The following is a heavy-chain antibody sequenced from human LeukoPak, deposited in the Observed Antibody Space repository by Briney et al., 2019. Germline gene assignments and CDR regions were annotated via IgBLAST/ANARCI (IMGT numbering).Heavy chain of an antibody. J-gene: IGHJ4*02. D-gene: IGHD3-22*01. V-gene: IGHV3-23*01. CDR1: GFTFSNYA. Sequence: GGSLRLSCETSGFTFSNYAMSWVRQAPGKGLEWVSAISGSGGSTYYADSVKGRFTISRDNSKNTLYLQMNSLRAEDTAVYYCATTYYYDSSGYPYYFDYWGQGTLVTVSS. CDR2: ISGSGGST. CDR3: ATTYYYDSSGYPYYFDY.